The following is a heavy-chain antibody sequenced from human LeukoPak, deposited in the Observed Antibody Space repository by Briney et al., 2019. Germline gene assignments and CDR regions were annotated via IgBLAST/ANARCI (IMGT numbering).Heavy chain of an antibody. D-gene: IGHD1-26*01. J-gene: IGHJ4*02. CDR3: ARGGVGAKAFPLDY. V-gene: IGHV4-4*07. CDR1: GGSISSYY. CDR2: IYTSGST. Sequence: SETLSLTCTVSGGSISSYYWSWIRQPAGKGLEWIGRIYTSGSTNYNPSLKSRVTISVDTSKNQFSPKLSSVTAADTAVYYCARGGVGAKAFPLDYWGQGTLVTVSS.